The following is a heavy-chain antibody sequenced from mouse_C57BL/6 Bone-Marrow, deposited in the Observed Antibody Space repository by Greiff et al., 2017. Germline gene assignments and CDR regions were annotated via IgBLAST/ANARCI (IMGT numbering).Heavy chain of an antibody. CDR2: IDPENGDT. CDR3: TTGYYGSSFLAY. D-gene: IGHD1-1*01. V-gene: IGHV14-4*01. Sequence: EVQLQQSGAELVRPGASVKLSCTASGFNIKDDYMYWVKQRPEQGLEWIGWIDPENGDTEYASKFQGKATLTADTSSNTAYLPLSSLTSEDTAVYYCTTGYYGSSFLAYWGQGTLVTVSA. CDR1: GFNIKDDY. J-gene: IGHJ3*01.